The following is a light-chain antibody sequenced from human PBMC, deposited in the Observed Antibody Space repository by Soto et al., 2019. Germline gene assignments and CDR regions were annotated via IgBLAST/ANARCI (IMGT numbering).Light chain of an antibody. Sequence: DILFTQSPGTLSLSPGETATLSCRASQIISTIYFGWYQQKPGQSPRLLIYGVYSRATGTPDRFSGSGSGTDFTLTISRLEPEDSAVYYCQFYGSSLITFGQGTRLEI. J-gene: IGKJ5*01. CDR1: QIISTIY. V-gene: IGKV3-20*01. CDR2: GVY. CDR3: QFYGSSLIT.